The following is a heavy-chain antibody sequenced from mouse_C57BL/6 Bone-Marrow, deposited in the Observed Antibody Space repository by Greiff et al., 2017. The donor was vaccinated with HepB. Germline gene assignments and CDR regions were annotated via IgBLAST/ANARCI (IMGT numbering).Heavy chain of an antibody. CDR3: ARVYYYGSLYYFDY. CDR1: GYSITSGYY. V-gene: IGHV3-6*01. D-gene: IGHD1-1*01. CDR2: ISYDGSN. Sequence: EVQVVESGPGLVKPSQSLSLTCSVTGYSITSGYYWNWIRQFPGNKLEWMGYISYDGSNNYNPSLKNRISITRDTSKNQFFLKLNSVTTEDTATYYCARVYYYGSLYYFDYWGQGTTLTVSS. J-gene: IGHJ2*01.